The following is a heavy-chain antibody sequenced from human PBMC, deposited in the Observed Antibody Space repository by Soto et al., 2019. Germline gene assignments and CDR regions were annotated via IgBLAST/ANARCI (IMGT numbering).Heavy chain of an antibody. CDR2: IIPIFGTA. J-gene: IGHJ6*02. Sequence: QVQLVQSGAEVKKPGSSVKVSCKASGGTFSSYAISWVRQAPGQGLEWMGGIIPIFGTANYAQKFQGRVTXXAXEXXSTAYMELSSLRSEDTAVYYCAREDSSSWAPCMDVWGQGTTVTVSS. D-gene: IGHD6-13*01. V-gene: IGHV1-69*12. CDR1: GGTFSSYA. CDR3: AREDSSSWAPCMDV.